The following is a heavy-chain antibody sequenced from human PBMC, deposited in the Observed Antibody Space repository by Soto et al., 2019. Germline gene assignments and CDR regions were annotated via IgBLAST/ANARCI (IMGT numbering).Heavy chain of an antibody. V-gene: IGHV1-69*04. CDR2: IIPILGIA. J-gene: IGHJ6*02. CDR3: AREYCSSTSCYGSIYYYYYGMDV. Sequence: SVKVSCKASGGTFSSYAISWVRQAPGQGLEWMGRIIPILGIANYAQKFQGRVTITADKSTSTAYMELSSLRSEDTAVYYCAREYCSSTSCYGSIYYYYYGMDVWGQGTTVTVSS. D-gene: IGHD2-2*01. CDR1: GGTFSSYA.